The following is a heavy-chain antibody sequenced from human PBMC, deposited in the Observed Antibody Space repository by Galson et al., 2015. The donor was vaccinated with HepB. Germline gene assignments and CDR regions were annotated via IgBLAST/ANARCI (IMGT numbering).Heavy chain of an antibody. CDR3: VRDNMGRIAAAVPNWFDP. D-gene: IGHD6-13*01. CDR2: IIPTFGIA. V-gene: IGHV1-69*13. Sequence: SVKVSCKASGGAFGSYGISWVRQAPGQGLEWMGGIIPTFGIANYAQKFQGRVTITADESTSTAYMELSSLRSEDTAVYYCVRDNMGRIAAAVPNWFDPWGQGTLATVSS. CDR1: GGAFGSYG. J-gene: IGHJ5*02.